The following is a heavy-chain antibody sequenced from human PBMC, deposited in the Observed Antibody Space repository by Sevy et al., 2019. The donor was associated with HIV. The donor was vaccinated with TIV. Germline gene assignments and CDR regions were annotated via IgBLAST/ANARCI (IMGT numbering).Heavy chain of an antibody. J-gene: IGHJ5*02. CDR2: IYTSGST. V-gene: IGHV4-4*07. CDR1: GGSISSYY. Sequence: SETLSLTCTVSGGSISSYYWSWIRQPAGKGLEWIGRIYTSGSTNYNPSLKSRVTMSVDTSKNQFSLMLSSVTAADTAVYYCARDREGGWFGELRPLGGFDPWGQGTLVTVSS. D-gene: IGHD3-10*01. CDR3: ARDREGGWFGELRPLGGFDP.